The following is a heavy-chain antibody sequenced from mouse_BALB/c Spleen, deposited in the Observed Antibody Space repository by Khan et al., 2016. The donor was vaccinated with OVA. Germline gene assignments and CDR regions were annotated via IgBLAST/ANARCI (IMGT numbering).Heavy chain of an antibody. Sequence: EVELVESGGGLVQPGGSQKLSCAASGFTFSSYTMSWVRQTPDKRLEWVAFISHGGSSVYYPDTVKGRFTSSRDNAKNTLYLQMSSLKSEDTAMYYCTRPSTTQYDYGMDYWGQGTSVIVSS. CDR2: ISHGGSSV. D-gene: IGHD2-12*01. V-gene: IGHV5-12-2*01. J-gene: IGHJ4*01. CDR3: TRPSTTQYDYGMDY. CDR1: GFTFSSYT.